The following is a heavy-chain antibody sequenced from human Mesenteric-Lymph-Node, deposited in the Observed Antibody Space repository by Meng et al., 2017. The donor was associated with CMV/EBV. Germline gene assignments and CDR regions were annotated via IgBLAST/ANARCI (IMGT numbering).Heavy chain of an antibody. CDR1: EFTFSSYG. D-gene: IGHD1-7*01. J-gene: IGHJ4*02. CDR2: IPYDGSNQ. CDR3: AKREYNWNFIDY. Sequence: GGSLRLSCAASEFTFSSYGMHWVRQAPGRGLEWVAYIPYDGSNQYYADSVKGRFTISRDNSKNTLYLQMKSLRGEDTAVYYCAKREYNWNFIDYWGQGTLVTVSS. V-gene: IGHV3-30*02.